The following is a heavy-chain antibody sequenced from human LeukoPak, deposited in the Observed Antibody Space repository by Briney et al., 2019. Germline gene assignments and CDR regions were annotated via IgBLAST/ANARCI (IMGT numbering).Heavy chain of an antibody. CDR3: TRGPPFRGSQGWFDR. J-gene: IGHJ5*02. D-gene: IGHD1-26*01. CDR1: GYTFTSYD. CDR2: LNPNSGKS. Sequence: GASLKLSCKASGYTFTSYDINWVRQATGQGLEWVAGLNPNSGKSDFAEKLQGRVTMTRDTSISTPYMEMSSLRSEDTAVYYCTRGPPFRGSQGWFDRWGQGTLVIVSS. V-gene: IGHV1-8*01.